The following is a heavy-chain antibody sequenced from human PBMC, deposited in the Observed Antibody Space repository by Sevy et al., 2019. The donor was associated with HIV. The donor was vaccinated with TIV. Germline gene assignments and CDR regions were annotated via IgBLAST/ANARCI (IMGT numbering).Heavy chain of an antibody. CDR3: TQCERAKSMFDY. CDR2: LKRNANGGKL. D-gene: IGHD6-19*01. Sequence: GGSLRLSCTASGFTFGDYDMSWVRQAPGKGLEWVAFLKRNANGGKLDHAASVKGRFTMSRDDSKGIAYLQINYLKTDDSGVYYCTQCERAKSMFDYWGQGALVTVSS. J-gene: IGHJ4*02. V-gene: IGHV3-49*04. CDR1: GFTFGDYD.